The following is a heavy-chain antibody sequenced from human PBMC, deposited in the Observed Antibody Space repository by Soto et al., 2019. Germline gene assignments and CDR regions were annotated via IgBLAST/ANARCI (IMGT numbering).Heavy chain of an antibody. V-gene: IGHV1-69*13. Sequence: SVKVSCKASGGTFSSYAISWVRQAPGQGLEWMGGIIPIFGTANYAQKFQGRVTITADESTSTAYMELSSLRSEDTAVYYCASSTGTITKFDPWGQGTLVTVSS. CDR2: IIPIFGTA. D-gene: IGHD1-1*01. CDR3: ASSTGTITKFDP. CDR1: GGTFSSYA. J-gene: IGHJ5*02.